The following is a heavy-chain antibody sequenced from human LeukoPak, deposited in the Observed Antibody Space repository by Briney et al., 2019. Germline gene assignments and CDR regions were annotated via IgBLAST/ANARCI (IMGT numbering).Heavy chain of an antibody. CDR2: IQPDGREQ. CDR3: ASQSYARFDP. Sequence: PGGSLRLSCVPSGFIFSSKWMSWVRQAPGKGLEWVGNIQPDGREQYPVDSVKGRFTISRDNSRNSLFLQMNSLRVEDTAVYYCASQSYARFDPWGQGTLVTVSS. D-gene: IGHD3-16*01. J-gene: IGHJ5*02. CDR1: GFIFSSKW. V-gene: IGHV3-7*01.